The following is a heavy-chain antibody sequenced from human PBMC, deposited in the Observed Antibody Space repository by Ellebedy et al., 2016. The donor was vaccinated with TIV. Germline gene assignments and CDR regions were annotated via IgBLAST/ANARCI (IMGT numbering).Heavy chain of an antibody. CDR1: GAAFSSHA. J-gene: IGHJ4*02. V-gene: IGHV1-69*13. D-gene: IGHD3-22*01. CDR3: ARHSGYYWYYFDS. Sequence: ASVKVSCKASGAAFSSHAVSWVRQAPGQGLEGMGGVVPMLRTANYAQKFQGRVTITADELGTTVYMELTSLRSEDAAVYYCARHSGYYWYYFDSWGQGTLVTVSS. CDR2: VVPMLRTA.